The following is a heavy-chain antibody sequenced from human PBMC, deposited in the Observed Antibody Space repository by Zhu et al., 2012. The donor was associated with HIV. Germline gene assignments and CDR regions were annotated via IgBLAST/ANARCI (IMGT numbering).Heavy chain of an antibody. CDR3: AKTRTSGWYSYAFHV. Sequence: QVQLQESGPGLVKPSETLSLTCTVSGGTISSSSYFWAWIRQTPGKGLEWIGSIYYGGSTHYNPSLKSRLSISVDTSKNQFSLKLSSVTAADTALYHCAKTRTSGWYSYAFHVWAKGQWVTVSS. D-gene: IGHD6-19*01. V-gene: IGHV4-39*01. J-gene: IGHJ3*01. CDR2: IYYGGST. CDR1: GGTISSSSYF.